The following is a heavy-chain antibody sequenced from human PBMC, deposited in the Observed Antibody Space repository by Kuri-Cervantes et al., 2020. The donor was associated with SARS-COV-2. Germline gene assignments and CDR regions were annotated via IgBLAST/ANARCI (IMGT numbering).Heavy chain of an antibody. V-gene: IGHV1-18*01. J-gene: IGHJ4*02. CDR2: ISAYNGNK. Sequence: SVKVSLKATGGTFSSYAISWVRQAPGQGLEWMGWISAYNGNKNYAQTVQDRVTLTTDTSTSTAYMELRSLRSDDTAGYYCARAPQEAGAGPWQGGFDYWGQGTLVTVSS. CDR1: GGTFSSYA. D-gene: IGHD6-19*01. CDR3: ARAPQEAGAGPWQGGFDY.